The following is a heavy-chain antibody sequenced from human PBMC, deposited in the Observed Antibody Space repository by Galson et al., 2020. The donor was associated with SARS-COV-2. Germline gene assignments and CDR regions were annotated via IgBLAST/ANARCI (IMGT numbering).Heavy chain of an antibody. J-gene: IGHJ6*02. CDR2: ISGSGDST. Sequence: GESLKISCAASGFTFSSNAMSWVRQAPGKGLEWVSAISGSGDSTHYAESVKGRFTISRDNSKNTLYLHMNSLRAEDTAVYYCATPKDSSSSELYGMDVWGQGTTVTVSS. D-gene: IGHD6-6*01. V-gene: IGHV3-23*01. CDR3: ATPKDSSSSELYGMDV. CDR1: GFTFSSNA.